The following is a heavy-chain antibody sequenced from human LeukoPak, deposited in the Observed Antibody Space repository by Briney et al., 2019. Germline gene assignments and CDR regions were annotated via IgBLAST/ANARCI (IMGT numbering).Heavy chain of an antibody. J-gene: IGHJ4*02. CDR3: AGGARGYYYGSGSPPDY. D-gene: IGHD3-10*01. V-gene: IGHV4-34*01. CDR1: GGPFSGYY. CDR2: INHSGST. Sequence: SETLSLTCAVYGGPFSGYYWSWIRQPPGKGLEWIGEINHSGSTNYNPSLKSRDTISLDTSKNQFSLKLSSVTAPDTAVYYCAGGARGYYYGSGSPPDYWGQEPLVTVSS.